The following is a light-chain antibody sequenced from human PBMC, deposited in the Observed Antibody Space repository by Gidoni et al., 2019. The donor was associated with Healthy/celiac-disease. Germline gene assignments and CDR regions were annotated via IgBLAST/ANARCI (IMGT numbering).Light chain of an antibody. CDR1: QSISSY. CDR3: QQSYSTPLLT. J-gene: IGKJ4*01. Sequence: DIQMTQSPSSLSASVGDRVTITCRASQSISSYLNWYQQKPGKAPKLLIYAASRLQSGVPSRFSGSGAWTDVTLTISSLQPEDFATYYCQQSYSTPLLTFGGGTKVEIK. CDR2: AAS. V-gene: IGKV1-39*01.